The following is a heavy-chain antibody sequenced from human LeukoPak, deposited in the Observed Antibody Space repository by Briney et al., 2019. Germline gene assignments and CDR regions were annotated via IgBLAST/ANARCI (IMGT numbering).Heavy chain of an antibody. V-gene: IGHV3-11*01. Sequence: GGSLRLSCAASGFTFSDYYMSWIRQAPGKGLEWVSYISSSGSTIYYADSVKGRFTISRDNAKNSLYLQMNSLRAEDTAVYYCARDGFQDDFWSGYIDYWGQGTLVTVSS. D-gene: IGHD3-3*01. J-gene: IGHJ4*02. CDR3: ARDGFQDDFWSGYIDY. CDR2: ISSSGSTI. CDR1: GFTFSDYY.